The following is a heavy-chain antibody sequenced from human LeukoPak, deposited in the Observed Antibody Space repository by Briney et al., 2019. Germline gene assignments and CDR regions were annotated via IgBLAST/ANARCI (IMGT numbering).Heavy chain of an antibody. D-gene: IGHD6-13*01. CDR1: GGSFSGYY. V-gene: IGHV4-34*01. CDR2: INHSGST. J-gene: IGHJ5*02. Sequence: KPSETLSLTCAVYGGSFSGYYWSWIRQPPGKGLEWIGEINHSGSTNYNPSLKSRVTISVDTSKNQFSLKLSSVTAADTAVYYCARVCTGYSSSWWKYNWFDPWGQGTLATVSS. CDR3: ARVCTGYSSSWWKYNWFDP.